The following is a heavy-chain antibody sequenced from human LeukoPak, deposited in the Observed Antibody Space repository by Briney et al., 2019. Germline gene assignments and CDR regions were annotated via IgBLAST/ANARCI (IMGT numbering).Heavy chain of an antibody. CDR1: GFTFSSYA. V-gene: IGHV3-30-3*01. J-gene: IGHJ6*02. CDR2: ISYDGSNK. Sequence: PGGSLRLSCAASGFTFSSYAMHWVRQAPGKGLEWVAVISYDGSNKYYADSVKGRFTISRDNSKNTLYLQMNSLRAEDTAVYYCARTGNGERGYSYPSYYYGMDVWGQGTTVTVSS. D-gene: IGHD5-18*01. CDR3: ARTGNGERGYSYPSYYYGMDV.